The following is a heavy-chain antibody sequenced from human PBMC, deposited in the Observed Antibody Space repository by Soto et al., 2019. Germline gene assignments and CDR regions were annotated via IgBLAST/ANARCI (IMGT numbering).Heavy chain of an antibody. CDR3: ARVWLGSGNAFDL. Sequence: EVQLVESGGGLVKPGGSLRLSCAASGFTFSSYSMNWVRQAPGKGLEWVSSISSSSSYIYYADSVKGRFTISRDNAKNSLYLQMNSLRAEDTAVYYCARVWLGSGNAFDLWGQGTMVTVSS. CDR1: GFTFSSYS. V-gene: IGHV3-21*01. J-gene: IGHJ3*01. CDR2: ISSSSSYI. D-gene: IGHD2-15*01.